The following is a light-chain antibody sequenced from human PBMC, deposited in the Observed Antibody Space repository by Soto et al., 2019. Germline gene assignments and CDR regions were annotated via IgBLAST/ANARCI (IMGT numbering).Light chain of an antibody. CDR1: QRVSSNY. CDR3: QQYGSSPLT. CDR2: GAS. Sequence: EIVLTQSPGTLSLSPGERATLSCRASQRVSSNYLAWYEQKRGQPPRLLIYGASIRATGIPDRFSGSGSGTDFTLTISRLELEDFAVYYCQQYGSSPLTFGGGAKVEIK. V-gene: IGKV3-20*01. J-gene: IGKJ4*01.